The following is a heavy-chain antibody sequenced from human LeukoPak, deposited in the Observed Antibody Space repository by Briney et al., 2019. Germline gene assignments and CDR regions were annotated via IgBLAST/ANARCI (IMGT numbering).Heavy chain of an antibody. CDR1: GFVFSNYW. CDR3: ARVMTGFGELISI. V-gene: IGHV3-7*01. D-gene: IGHD3-10*01. Sequence: GGSLRLSCVASGFVFSNYWMGWVRQAPGKGLEWVANIKEDGGETYYVDSVKGRFTISRDNAKNSLYLQMNSLRAEDTAVYYCARVMTGFGELISIWGQGTLVTVSS. J-gene: IGHJ4*02. CDR2: IKEDGGET.